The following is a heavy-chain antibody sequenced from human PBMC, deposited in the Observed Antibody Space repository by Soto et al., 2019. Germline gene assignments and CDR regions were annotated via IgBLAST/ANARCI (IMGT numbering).Heavy chain of an antibody. Sequence: PGGSLRLSCAASGFTVSSNYMSWVRQAPGKGLEWVSVIYSGGSTYYADSVKGRFTISRDNSKNTLYLQMNSPRAEDTAVYYCARNYYDSSGGFDYWGQGTLVTSPQ. CDR2: IYSGGST. V-gene: IGHV3-53*01. D-gene: IGHD3-22*01. CDR1: GFTVSSNY. J-gene: IGHJ4*02. CDR3: ARNYYDSSGGFDY.